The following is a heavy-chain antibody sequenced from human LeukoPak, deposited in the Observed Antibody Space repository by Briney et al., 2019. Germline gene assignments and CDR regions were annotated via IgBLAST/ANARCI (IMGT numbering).Heavy chain of an antibody. Sequence: RGSLRLSCAASGFTFSSNYMSWVRQAPGKGLEWISAMSVSGGSTYYADSVKGRFTISRDKSKTTLYLKMNTLRAEATAVYYCAKAPATTCSGAYCYPFDYWGQGTLVTVSS. J-gene: IGHJ4*02. CDR1: GFTFSSNY. D-gene: IGHD2-15*01. V-gene: IGHV3-23*01. CDR2: MSVSGGST. CDR3: AKAPATTCSGAYCYPFDY.